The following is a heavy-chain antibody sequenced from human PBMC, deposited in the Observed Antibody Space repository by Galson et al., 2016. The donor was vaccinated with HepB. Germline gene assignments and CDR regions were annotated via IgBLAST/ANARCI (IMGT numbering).Heavy chain of an antibody. Sequence: TLSLTCAVSGGSIGSSGHNWSWIRQHPVKGLEWIGYIYHSGLTYSNPSLNSRATISVDKSKNQFSLKVTSVTAADTAVYYCARVVVGGFASGFYFDHWGRESWSSSPQ. D-gene: IGHD3-10*01. V-gene: IGHV4-31*11. CDR1: GGSIGSSGHN. CDR2: IYHSGLT. J-gene: IGHJ4*02. CDR3: ARVVVGGFASGFYFDH.